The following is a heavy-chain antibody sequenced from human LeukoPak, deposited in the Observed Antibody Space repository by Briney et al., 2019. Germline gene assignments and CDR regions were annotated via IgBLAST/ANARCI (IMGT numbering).Heavy chain of an antibody. J-gene: IGHJ4*02. CDR3: ATFRIAVAGTLDY. D-gene: IGHD6-19*01. CDR1: GYTLTELS. V-gene: IGHV1-24*01. Sequence: ASVKVSCKVSGYTLTELSMHWARQAPGKGLEWMGGFDPEDGETIYAQKFQGRVTMTEDTSTDTAYMELSSQRSEDTAVYYCATFRIAVAGTLDYWGQGTLVTVSS. CDR2: FDPEDGET.